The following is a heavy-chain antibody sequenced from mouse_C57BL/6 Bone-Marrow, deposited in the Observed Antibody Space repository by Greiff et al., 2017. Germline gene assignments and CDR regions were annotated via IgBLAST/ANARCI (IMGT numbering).Heavy chain of an antibody. V-gene: IGHV1-62-2*01. J-gene: IGHJ3*01. CDR1: GYTFTEYT. CDR2: FYPGDGSL. CDR3: ARHEDGYGYTWFAY. Sequence: VQLQQSGAELVKPGASVKLSCKASGYTFTEYTIHWVKQRSGQGLEWIGWFYPGDGSLKYNEKFKDKATLTADKSSSKVYMELSSLTSEDSAVYFVARHEDGYGYTWFAYWGQGTLVTVSA. D-gene: IGHD2-2*01.